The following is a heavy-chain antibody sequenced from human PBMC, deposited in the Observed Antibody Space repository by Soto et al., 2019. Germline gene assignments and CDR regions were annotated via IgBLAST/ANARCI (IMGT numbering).Heavy chain of an antibody. J-gene: IGHJ4*02. D-gene: IGHD2-15*01. CDR3: ARDWYLVHSNYFEY. V-gene: IGHV3-48*02. CDR2: ISSSSSTI. Sequence: GGSLRLSCAASGFTFSSYSMNWVRQAPGKGLEWVSYISSSSSTIYYADSVKGRFTISRDNAKNSLYLQMNSLRDEDTAVYYCARDWYLVHSNYFEYWGQGTLVTVSS. CDR1: GFTFSSYS.